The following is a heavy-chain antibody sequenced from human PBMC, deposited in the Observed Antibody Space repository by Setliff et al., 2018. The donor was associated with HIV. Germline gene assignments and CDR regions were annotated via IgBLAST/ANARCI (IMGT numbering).Heavy chain of an antibody. V-gene: IGHV4-31*04. CDR3: GLTGPRLLRGYMDV. CDR1: GGSISRSSYF. D-gene: IGHD6-25*01. CDR2: IYYNGRVSYSEKT. J-gene: IGHJ6*03. Sequence: KTSETLSLTCTVSGGSISRSSYFWTWIRQRPGQGLEWIGHIYYNGRVSYSEKTYYSPSLKSRVTMSVDSSKNQFSLNLKSVTAADTAAYYCGLTGPRLLRGYMDVWGKGTTVTVSS.